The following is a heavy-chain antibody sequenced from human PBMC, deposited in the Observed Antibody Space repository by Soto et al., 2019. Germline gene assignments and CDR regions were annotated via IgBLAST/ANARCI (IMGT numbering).Heavy chain of an antibody. V-gene: IGHV3-74*01. Sequence: GGSLRLSCAASGFTFSSYWMHWVRQAPGKGLVWVSLINSDGSSTSYADSVNGRFTISRDNSKNTLYLQMNSLRAEDTAVYYCAKCERYGPQPAPIDYWGQGTLVTVSS. CDR2: INSDGSST. CDR1: GFTFSSYW. D-gene: IGHD4-17*01. J-gene: IGHJ4*02. CDR3: AKCERYGPQPAPIDY.